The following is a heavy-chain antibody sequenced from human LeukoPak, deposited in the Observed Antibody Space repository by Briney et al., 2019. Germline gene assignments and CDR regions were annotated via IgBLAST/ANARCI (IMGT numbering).Heavy chain of an antibody. Sequence: SQTLSLTCAISGDSVSSNNAAWNWLRQSPPRGLEWLGRTYYRSKGYNEYAVSMRSRITINVDTSKNQFSLHLNSVTPEDTGVYYCASEYSAGWSSWGLGTLVTVSS. J-gene: IGHJ4*02. CDR1: GDSVSSNNAA. CDR3: ASEYSAGWSS. CDR2: TYYRSKGYN. V-gene: IGHV6-1*01. D-gene: IGHD5-12*01.